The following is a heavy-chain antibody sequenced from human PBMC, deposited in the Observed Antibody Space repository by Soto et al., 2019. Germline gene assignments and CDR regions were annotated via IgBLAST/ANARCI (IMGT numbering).Heavy chain of an antibody. CDR1: GGSFSGYY. CDR2: INHSGST. D-gene: IGHD3-10*01. V-gene: IGHV4-34*01. CDR3: ARLRLFITMVRGVILTYFDY. Sequence: PSETLSLTCAVYGGSFSGYYWSWIRQPPGKGLEWIGEINHSGSTNYNPSLKSRVTISVDTSKNQFSLKLSSVTAADTAVYYCARLRLFITMVRGVILTYFDYWGQGTLVTVSS. J-gene: IGHJ4*02.